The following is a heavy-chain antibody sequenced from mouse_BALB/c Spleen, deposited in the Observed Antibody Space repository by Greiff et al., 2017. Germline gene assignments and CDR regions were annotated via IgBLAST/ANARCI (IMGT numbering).Heavy chain of an antibody. Sequence: VQLQQSGAELAKPGASVKMSCKASGYTFTSYWMHWVKQRPGQGLEWIGYINPSTGYTEYNQKFKDKATLTADKSSSTAYMQLSSLTSEDSAGYYCARPPYYGSSYWYFDVWGAGTTVTVAS. CDR1: GYTFTSYW. CDR3: ARPPYYGSSYWYFDV. V-gene: IGHV1-7*01. J-gene: IGHJ1*01. CDR2: INPSTGYT. D-gene: IGHD1-1*01.